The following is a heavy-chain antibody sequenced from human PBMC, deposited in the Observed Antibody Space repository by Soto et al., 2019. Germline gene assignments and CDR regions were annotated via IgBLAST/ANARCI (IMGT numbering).Heavy chain of an antibody. V-gene: IGHV4-34*01. J-gene: IGHJ4*02. D-gene: IGHD6-25*01. Sequence: PSETLSLTCAVYGGSFSGYYWSWIRQPPGKGLEWIGEINHSGSTNYNPSLKSRVTISVDTSKNQFSLKLSSVTAADTAVYYCAGGHSSGAVINFDYWGQGTLVTVSS. CDR3: AGGHSSGAVINFDY. CDR1: GGSFSGYY. CDR2: INHSGST.